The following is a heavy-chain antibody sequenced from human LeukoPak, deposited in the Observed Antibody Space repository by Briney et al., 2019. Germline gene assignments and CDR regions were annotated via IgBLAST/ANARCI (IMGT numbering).Heavy chain of an antibody. D-gene: IGHD3-10*01. V-gene: IGHV3-64*01. CDR1: RFTFSSFA. CDR2: ISSNGRNT. J-gene: IGHJ4*02. CDR3: AREDYGSGSYPLDY. Sequence: PGGSLRLSCAASRFTFSSFALHWVRQAPGKGLEYVSAISSNGRNTYYANSVKGRFTISRDNSKNTLYLQMGSLRAEDMAVYYCAREDYGSGSYPLDYWGQGTLVTVSS.